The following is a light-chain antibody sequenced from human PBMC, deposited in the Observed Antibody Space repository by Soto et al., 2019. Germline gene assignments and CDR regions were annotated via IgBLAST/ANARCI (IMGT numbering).Light chain of an antibody. Sequence: QSVLTQPASVSGSPGQSITISCTGTSSDVGGYNYVSWYQQHPGKAPKLMIYGVTHRPSGVSNRFSGSKSGNTASLTISGLQAEDEADYYCSSYTSSTTLSVVFGGGTKLTVL. CDR3: SSYTSSTTLSVV. J-gene: IGLJ2*01. CDR2: GVT. V-gene: IGLV2-14*01. CDR1: SSDVGGYNY.